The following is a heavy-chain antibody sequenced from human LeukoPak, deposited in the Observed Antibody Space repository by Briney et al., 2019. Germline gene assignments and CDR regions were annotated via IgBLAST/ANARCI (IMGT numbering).Heavy chain of an antibody. J-gene: IGHJ5*02. CDR3: ARDLRT. CDR1: GFTFSSYA. CDR2: ISYDGSNK. V-gene: IGHV3-30-3*01. Sequence: GRSLRLSCAASGFTFSSYAMHWVRQAPGKGLEWVAVISYDGSNKYYADSVKGRFTIPRDNSKNTLYLQMNSLRAEDTAVYYCARDLRTWSQGTLVTVSS.